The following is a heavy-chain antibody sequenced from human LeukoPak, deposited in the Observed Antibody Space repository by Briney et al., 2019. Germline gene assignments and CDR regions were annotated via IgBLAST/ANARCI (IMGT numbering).Heavy chain of an antibody. CDR1: GFTFSSYA. V-gene: IGHV3-30-3*01. J-gene: IGHJ4*02. D-gene: IGHD3-3*01. CDR3: ARGVTISGGFLFDY. Sequence: GGSLRLSCAASGFTFSSYAMHWVRQAPGKGLEWVAVISYDGSNKYYADSVKDRFTISRDNSKNTLYLQMNSLRAEDTAVYYCARGVTISGGFLFDYWGQGTLVTVSS. CDR2: ISYDGSNK.